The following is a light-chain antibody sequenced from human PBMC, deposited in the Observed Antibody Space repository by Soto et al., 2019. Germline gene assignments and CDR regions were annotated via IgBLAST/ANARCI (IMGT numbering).Light chain of an antibody. V-gene: IGKV3-15*01. CDR1: QSVSSN. J-gene: IGKJ2*01. CDR3: QQYNNWPPLT. CDR2: GAS. Sequence: EIVMTQSPATLSVSPGERATLSCRASQSVSSNLAWYQQKPGQAPRLLIYGASTRATGIPARFSGSGSGTEFTLTNRSLQSEGFAVYYCQQYNNWPPLTFGQGTQLEIK.